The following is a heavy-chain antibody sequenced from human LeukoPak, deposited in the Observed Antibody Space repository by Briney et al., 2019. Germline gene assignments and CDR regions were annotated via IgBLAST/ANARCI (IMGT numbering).Heavy chain of an antibody. CDR1: GFTFSSYA. CDR2: ISGSGGST. CDR3: AKEPVVPAAIPCYFDY. Sequence: GGSLRLSCAASGFTFSSYAMSWVRQAPGKGLEWVSAISGSGGSTYYADSVKGRFTISRDNSKNTLYLQMNSLRAEDTAVYYCAKEPVVPAAIPCYFDYWGQGTLVTVSS. V-gene: IGHV3-23*01. J-gene: IGHJ4*02. D-gene: IGHD2-2*02.